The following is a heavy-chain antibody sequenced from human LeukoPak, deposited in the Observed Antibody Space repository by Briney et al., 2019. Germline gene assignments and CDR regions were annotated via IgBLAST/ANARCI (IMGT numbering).Heavy chain of an antibody. Sequence: GGSLRLSCAASGFTFSSYEMNWVRQAPGKGLEWVSYISSGGSTIYYADPVKGRFTISRDNAKNSLYLQINSLRAEDTAVYYCAKDIVGGGDDYWGQGTLVIVSS. J-gene: IGHJ4*02. CDR2: ISSGGSTI. CDR1: GFTFSSYE. CDR3: AKDIVGGGDDY. V-gene: IGHV3-48*03. D-gene: IGHD2-21*02.